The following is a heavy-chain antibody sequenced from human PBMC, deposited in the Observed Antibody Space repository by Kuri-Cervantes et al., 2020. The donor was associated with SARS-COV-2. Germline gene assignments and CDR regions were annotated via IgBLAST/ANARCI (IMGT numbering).Heavy chain of an antibody. CDR3: AKDGAGAHDF. J-gene: IGHJ4*02. CDR2: ISYDGNNK. V-gene: IGHV3-30*18. Sequence: LSLTCAASGFKFSRTDMHWVRQAPGKGLGWVAFISYDGNNKKCIASGKGRFTISRDNSQNKLYLQMGSLRPEDTAMYYCAKDGAGAHDFWGQGTLVTVSS. D-gene: IGHD4/OR15-4a*01. CDR1: GFKFSRTD.